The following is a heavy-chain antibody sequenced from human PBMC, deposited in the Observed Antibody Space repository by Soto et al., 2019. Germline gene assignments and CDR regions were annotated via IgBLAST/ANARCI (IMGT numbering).Heavy chain of an antibody. D-gene: IGHD3-9*01. CDR1: GGSISSFY. J-gene: IGHJ6*02. CDR3: AIQPYDLVTGHYNYGMDV. CDR2: IYYAGNT. Sequence: QVQLQESGPGLVKPSETLPLTCTVSGGSISSFYWSWIRQSPGKGLEWIGWIYYAGNTNYNPSFKSRVTMSIDTSKNQFSLKLSFVTAADTAVYYCAIQPYDLVTGHYNYGMDVWGQGTTVTVSS. V-gene: IGHV4-59*08.